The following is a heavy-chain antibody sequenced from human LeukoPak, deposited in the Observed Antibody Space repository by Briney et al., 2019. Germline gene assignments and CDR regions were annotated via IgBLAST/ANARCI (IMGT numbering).Heavy chain of an antibody. D-gene: IGHD6-13*01. V-gene: IGHV1-18*01. Sequence: ASVTVSCKASGYTFTIYGISWVRQAPGQGLEWMGWISAYNGNTNYAQKLQSRVTMTTDTSTSTAYMELRSLRSDDTAVYYCARIRKQLAYYYYYYYMDVWGKGTTVTISS. CDR2: ISAYNGNT. CDR3: ARIRKQLAYYYYYYYMDV. CDR1: GYTFTIYG. J-gene: IGHJ6*03.